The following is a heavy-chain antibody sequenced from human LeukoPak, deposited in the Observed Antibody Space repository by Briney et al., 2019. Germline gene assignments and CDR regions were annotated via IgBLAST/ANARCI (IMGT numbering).Heavy chain of an antibody. CDR3: ASTYCSSTSCPKAFDY. J-gene: IGHJ4*02. CDR1: GGTFSSYA. D-gene: IGHD2-2*01. V-gene: IGHV1-18*01. CDR2: ISAYNGNT. Sequence: GASVKVSCKASGGTFSSYAITWVRQAPGQGLEWMGWISAYNGNTNYAQKLQGRVTMTTDTSTSTAYMELRSLRSDDTAVYYCASTYCSSTSCPKAFDYWGQGTLVTVSS.